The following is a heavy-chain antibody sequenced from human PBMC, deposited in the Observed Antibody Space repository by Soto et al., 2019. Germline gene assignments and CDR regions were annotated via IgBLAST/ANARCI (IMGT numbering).Heavy chain of an antibody. CDR1: GYSFTSYW. Sequence: GESLKISCKGSGYSFTSYWIGWVRQMPGKGLEWMGIIYPGDSDTRYSPSFQGQVTISADKSISTAYLQWSSPKASDTAMYYCARQRGYSGYDTGYGMDVWGQGTTVTVSS. J-gene: IGHJ6*02. CDR3: ARQRGYSGYDTGYGMDV. D-gene: IGHD5-12*01. V-gene: IGHV5-51*01. CDR2: IYPGDSDT.